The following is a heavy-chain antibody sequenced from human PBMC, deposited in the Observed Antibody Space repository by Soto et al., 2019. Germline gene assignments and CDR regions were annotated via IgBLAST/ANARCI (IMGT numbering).Heavy chain of an antibody. J-gene: IGHJ6*02. Sequence: ASVKVSCKASGYTFTSYGISWVRQAPGQGLEWMGWISAYNGNTNYAQKLQGRVTMTRDTSISTAYMELSRLRSDDTAVYYCARDPGIVVVVAAAERYYYGMDVWGQGTTVTVSS. CDR3: ARDPGIVVVVAAAERYYYGMDV. CDR1: GYTFTSYG. V-gene: IGHV1-18*04. D-gene: IGHD2-15*01. CDR2: ISAYNGNT.